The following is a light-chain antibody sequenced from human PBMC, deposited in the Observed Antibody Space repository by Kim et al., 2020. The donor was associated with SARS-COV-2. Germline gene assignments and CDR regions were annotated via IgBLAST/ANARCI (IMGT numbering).Light chain of an antibody. V-gene: IGKV1-6*01. CDR3: LQDSRYPRT. CDR2: AAS. J-gene: IGKJ1*01. Sequence: SASTGDRVTITCRASQAIRNELGWYQQKPGKAPKVLIYAASTLQSGVSSRFSGSGSGTDFTLTISSLQPEDFATYYCLQDSRYPRTFGQGPRWIS. CDR1: QAIRNE.